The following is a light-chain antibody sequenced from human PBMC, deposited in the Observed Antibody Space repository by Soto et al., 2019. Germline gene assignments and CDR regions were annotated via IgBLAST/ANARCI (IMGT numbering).Light chain of an antibody. CDR1: SSNIGNNA. CDR2: YDD. Sequence: QSVLTQPPSVSEAPRQRVTISCSGSSSNIGNNAVNWYQQLPGKAPKLLIYYDDLLPSGVSDRFSGSKSGTSASLAISGLQSEDEADYYCAEWDDSLNGLFGTGTKVTVL. V-gene: IGLV1-36*01. J-gene: IGLJ1*01. CDR3: AEWDDSLNGL.